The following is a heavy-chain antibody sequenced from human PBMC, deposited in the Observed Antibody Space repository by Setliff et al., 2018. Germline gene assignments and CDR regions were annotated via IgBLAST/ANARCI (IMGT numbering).Heavy chain of an antibody. CDR1: GGTFKNYG. CDR2: IIPIFGTT. CDR3: VRPLEY. D-gene: IGHD6-6*01. Sequence: SVKVSCKASGGTFKNYGISWVRQAPGQGLEWMGGIIPIFGTTNYAQKFQGRATIITDESTSTAYMELSSLRSEDTAVYYCVRPLEYWGQGTLVTVSS. V-gene: IGHV1-69*05. J-gene: IGHJ4*02.